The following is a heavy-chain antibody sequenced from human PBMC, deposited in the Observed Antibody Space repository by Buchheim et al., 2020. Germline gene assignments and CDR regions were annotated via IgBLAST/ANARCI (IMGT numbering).Heavy chain of an antibody. CDR1: GYTFTTYG. CDR3: ARGSVTVDY. V-gene: IGHV1-18*03. D-gene: IGHD3-22*01. CDR2: VSADNGRT. J-gene: IGHJ4*02. Sequence: QVQLVQSGGEVKKPGASVKVSCKASGYTFTTYGITWVRQAPGQGLEWLGWVSADNGRTNYAEKVQGRVTMTTDTSTRTAYMELTNLTSDDMAVYYCARGSVTVDYWGQGTL.